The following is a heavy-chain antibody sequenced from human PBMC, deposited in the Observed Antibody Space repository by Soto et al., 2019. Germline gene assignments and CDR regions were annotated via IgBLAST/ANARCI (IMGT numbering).Heavy chain of an antibody. J-gene: IGHJ3*02. CDR2: ISAYNGNT. CDR1: GYTFTSYG. V-gene: IGHV1-18*01. CDR3: ARNFDSSSPQWYAFDI. Sequence: GASVKVSCKASGYTFTSYGISWVRQAPGQGLEWMGWISAYNGNTNYAQMLQGRVTMTTDTSTSTAYMELRSLRSDDTAVYYCARNFDSSSPQWYAFDIWGQGTMVTVSS. D-gene: IGHD6-6*01.